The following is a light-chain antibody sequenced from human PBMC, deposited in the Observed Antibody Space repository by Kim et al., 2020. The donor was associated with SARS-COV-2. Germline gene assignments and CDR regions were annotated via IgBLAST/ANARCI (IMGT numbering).Light chain of an antibody. Sequence: SLAPGPTASITCSGDKLVESYASWYQQRAGQSPVLVIYQDNKRPSGIPGRFSGSNSGNTATLTISGTQAMDEADYYCQAWDSRTAFFGTGTKVTVL. V-gene: IGLV3-1*01. CDR3: QAWDSRTAF. CDR2: QDN. J-gene: IGLJ1*01. CDR1: KLVESY.